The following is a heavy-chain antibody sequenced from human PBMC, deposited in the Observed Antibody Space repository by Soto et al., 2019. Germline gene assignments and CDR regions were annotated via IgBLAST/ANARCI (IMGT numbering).Heavy chain of an antibody. CDR3: ATTYSRSCNRNPWFDP. Sequence: ASVKVSCKASGGTFSSYAISWVRQAPGQGLEWMGGIIPIFGTANYAQKFQGRVTITADESTSTAYMELSSLRSEDTAVYYCATTYSRSCNRNPWFDPWGQGTLLTVSS. J-gene: IGHJ5*02. V-gene: IGHV1-69*13. CDR1: GGTFSSYA. D-gene: IGHD6-13*01. CDR2: IIPIFGTA.